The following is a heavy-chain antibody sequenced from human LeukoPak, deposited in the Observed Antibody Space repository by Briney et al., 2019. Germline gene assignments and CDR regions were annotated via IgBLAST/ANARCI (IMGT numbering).Heavy chain of an antibody. D-gene: IGHD4-23*01. V-gene: IGHV4-30-2*01. Sequence: SETLSLTCAVSGGSISSGGYSWSWVRQPPGKGLEWIGYIYHSGSTYYNPSLKSRVTISVDRSKNQFSLKLSSVTAADTAVYYCARRIDYGGPYFDYWGQGTLVTVSS. CDR1: GGSISSGGYS. CDR3: ARRIDYGGPYFDY. J-gene: IGHJ4*02. CDR2: IYHSGST.